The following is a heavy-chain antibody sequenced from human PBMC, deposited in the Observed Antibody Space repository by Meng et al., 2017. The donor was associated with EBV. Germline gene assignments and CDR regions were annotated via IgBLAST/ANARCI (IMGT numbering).Heavy chain of an antibody. Sequence: QVRWGRVAAEGKMPGPSVKISGQPSGGPCRSDAVSWVRQGPGQGLEWLGGLIPMSGAPHYAQKFQDRVTITADEYTRTHYMELSSLRSDDTAMYYCASESGRGFTPDFWGQGTLVTVSS. D-gene: IGHD3-10*01. CDR3: ASESGRGFTPDF. CDR1: GGPCRSDA. J-gene: IGHJ4*02. CDR2: LIPMSGAP. V-gene: IGHV1-69*01.